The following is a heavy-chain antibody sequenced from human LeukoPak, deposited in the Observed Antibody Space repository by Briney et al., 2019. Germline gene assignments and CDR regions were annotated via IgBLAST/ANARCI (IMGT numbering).Heavy chain of an antibody. D-gene: IGHD2-2*01. CDR3: ARGKDQLLNEDNWFDP. J-gene: IGHJ5*02. CDR1: GFTFSEHY. Sequence: GGSLRLSCAASGFTFSEHYMDWVRQAPGKGLEWVGRSRKKAKSYTTEYAAYVKGRFTISRDDSKNSLYLQMTSLQTDDTAVYYCARGKDQLLNEDNWFDPWGQGTLVTVSS. CDR2: SRKKAKSYTT. V-gene: IGHV3-72*01.